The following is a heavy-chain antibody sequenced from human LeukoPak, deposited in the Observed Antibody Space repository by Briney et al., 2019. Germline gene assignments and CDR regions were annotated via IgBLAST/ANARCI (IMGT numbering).Heavy chain of an antibody. CDR2: ISGSGDTT. V-gene: IGHV3-23*01. CDR1: GFTFSSYA. CDR3: AKGSHAVAQYFYGMDV. D-gene: IGHD3-10*01. J-gene: IGHJ6*02. Sequence: GGSLRLSCAASGFTFSSYAMNWVRQAPGRGLEWVSAISGSGDTTYYADSVKGRFTISRDNSKNTLYLQMNSLRAEDTAVYYCAKGSHAVAQYFYGMDVWGQRTTVTVSS.